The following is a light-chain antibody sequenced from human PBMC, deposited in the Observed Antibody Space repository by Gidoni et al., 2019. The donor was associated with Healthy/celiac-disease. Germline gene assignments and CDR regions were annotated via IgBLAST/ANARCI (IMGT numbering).Light chain of an antibody. CDR2: SAS. CDR3: QQYGSSPT. J-gene: IGKJ1*01. Sequence: EIVLTQSPGSLSLSPGERATLSCRASQRVSSSYLAWYQQKPGQAPRLLIYSASSSGSGTDFILTIIRLEPEDLAVYYCQQYGSSPTFGQGTKVEIK. V-gene: IGKV3-20*01. CDR1: QRVSSSY.